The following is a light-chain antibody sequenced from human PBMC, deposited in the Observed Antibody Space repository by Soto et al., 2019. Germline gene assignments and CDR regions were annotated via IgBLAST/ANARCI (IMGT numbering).Light chain of an antibody. CDR3: LLSYNTVRV. J-gene: IGLJ3*02. CDR2: DTN. CDR1: TGTVTSTHY. Sequence: QAVVTQEPSLTVSPGGTVTLTCGSSTGTVTSTHYPFWFQQKPGQAPTIVIYDTNNKNSWTPARFSGSLLGGKAALTLSGAQPEDEAEYDCLLSYNTVRVFGGGTQLTVL. V-gene: IGLV7-46*01.